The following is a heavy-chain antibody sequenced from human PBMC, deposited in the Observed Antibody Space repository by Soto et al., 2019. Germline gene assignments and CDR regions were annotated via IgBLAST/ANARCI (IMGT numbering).Heavy chain of an antibody. CDR3: ASGIQLWLRRINNGYSG. J-gene: IGHJ4*02. CDR2: IIPMFGTA. Sequence: QVQLVQSGAEVKKPESSVKVSCKAPGGTFSTYAISWVRQAPGQGLEWMGGIIPMFGTANYAQRFQDRVTITADESPNTVYMELSSLRSEDTAVYFCASGIQLWLRRINNGYSGWGQGTLVTVYS. V-gene: IGHV1-69*12. D-gene: IGHD5-18*01. CDR1: GGTFSTYA.